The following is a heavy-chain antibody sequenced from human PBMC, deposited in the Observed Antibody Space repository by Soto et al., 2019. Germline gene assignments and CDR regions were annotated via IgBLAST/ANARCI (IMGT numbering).Heavy chain of an antibody. D-gene: IGHD3-9*01. J-gene: IGHJ4*02. Sequence: EVQLVESGGGLVQPGRSLRLYCAASGFTFDDYAMHWVRQAPGKGLEWVSGISWNSGSIGYADSVKGRFTISRDNAKNSLYLQMNSLRAEDTALYYCAKDLALYYDILTGIDYWGQGTLVTVSS. V-gene: IGHV3-9*01. CDR1: GFTFDDYA. CDR2: ISWNSGSI. CDR3: AKDLALYYDILTGIDY.